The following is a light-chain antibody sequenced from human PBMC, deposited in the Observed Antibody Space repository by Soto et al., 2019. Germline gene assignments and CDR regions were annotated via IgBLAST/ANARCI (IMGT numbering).Light chain of an antibody. CDR3: SSYTSTMTNV. CDR2: DVV. V-gene: IGLV2-14*03. CDR1: SSDVGGFNS. J-gene: IGLJ1*01. Sequence: LTQPASVSGSPGQSITISCTGTSSDVGGFNSVSWYQLRPGTAPKLILYDVVDRPSGVSYRFSGSKSVNTASLTISGLQAADEADYFCSSYTSTMTNVFGSGTKVTVL.